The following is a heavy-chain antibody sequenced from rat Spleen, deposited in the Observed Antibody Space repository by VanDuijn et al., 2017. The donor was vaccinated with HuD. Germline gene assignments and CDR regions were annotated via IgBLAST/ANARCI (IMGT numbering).Heavy chain of an antibody. D-gene: IGHD1-9*01. V-gene: IGHV5-25*01. CDR3: TREDGGYNPHWFGY. J-gene: IGHJ3*01. CDR1: GFTFSNYC. CDR2: IIIGGDRT. Sequence: EVQLVESGGGLVQPGRSMKLSCAASGFTFSNYCMAWVRQVPTKGLEWVASIIIGGDRTYYRDSVKGRFTISRDDAKSTLYLLMDSLRSEDTATYYCTREDGGYNPHWFGYWGQGTLVTVSS.